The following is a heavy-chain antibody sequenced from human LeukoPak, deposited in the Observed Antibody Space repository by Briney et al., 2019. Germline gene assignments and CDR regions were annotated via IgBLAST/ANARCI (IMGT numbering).Heavy chain of an antibody. Sequence: SETLSLTCAVYVGSFSGYYWSWIRQPPGKRLEWIGEINHSGSTNYNPSLKSRVTISVDTSKNQFSLKLSSVTAADTAVYYCARGREIAAAGTGNWFDPWGQGTLVTVSS. V-gene: IGHV4-34*01. CDR3: ARGREIAAAGTGNWFDP. J-gene: IGHJ5*02. CDR2: INHSGST. D-gene: IGHD6-13*01. CDR1: VGSFSGYY.